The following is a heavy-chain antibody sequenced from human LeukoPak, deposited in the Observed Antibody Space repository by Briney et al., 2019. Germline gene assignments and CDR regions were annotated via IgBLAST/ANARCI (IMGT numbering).Heavy chain of an antibody. V-gene: IGHV4-34*01. D-gene: IGHD6-19*01. CDR3: ARRGSSGWYGY. CDR2: IEHSGST. J-gene: IGHJ4*02. CDR1: GGSFSGYY. Sequence: SETLSLTCAVYGGSFSGYYWNWIRQPPGKGLEWIGEIEHSGSTKYNPSLKSRVTISVDTSKNQFSLKLSSVTAADTAVYYCARRGSSGWYGYWGQGTLVTVSS.